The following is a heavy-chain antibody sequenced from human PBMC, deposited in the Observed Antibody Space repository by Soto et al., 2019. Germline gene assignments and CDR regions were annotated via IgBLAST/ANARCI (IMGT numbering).Heavy chain of an antibody. Sequence: QVQLQQSGPGLVKPSQTLSLTCTVSGGSISGDYYHWTWIRPSPGQGLEWIGYVFHSGSVLYNPSLNSRLNTSVDTSKNQFSLRLSSVTAADTAVYFCAREDDGGDRDYYGLDVWGQGTTVTVSS. J-gene: IGHJ6*02. D-gene: IGHD2-21*02. V-gene: IGHV4-30-4*08. CDR1: GGSISGDYYH. CDR3: AREDDGGDRDYYGLDV. CDR2: VFHSGSV.